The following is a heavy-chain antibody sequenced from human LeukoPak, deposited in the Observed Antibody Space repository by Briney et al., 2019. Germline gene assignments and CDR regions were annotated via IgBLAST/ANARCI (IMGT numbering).Heavy chain of an antibody. CDR3: TKHLTAINTYIFFGLDV. Sequence: LRLSCAATGFSFKDYGMHWVRQPPGKGLEWVSAINWNGGGTDYADSVKGRFTISRDNAKNSLYLQLSSLRPEDTALYYCTKHLTAINTYIFFGLDVWGQGTSVTVSS. V-gene: IGHV3-9*01. CDR2: INWNGGGT. J-gene: IGHJ6*02. CDR1: GFSFKDYG. D-gene: IGHD2-21*02.